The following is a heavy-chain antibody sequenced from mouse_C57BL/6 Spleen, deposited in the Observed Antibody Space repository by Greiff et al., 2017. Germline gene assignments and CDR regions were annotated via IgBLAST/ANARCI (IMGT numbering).Heavy chain of an antibody. CDR3: TSCGRSAY. V-gene: IGHV14-4*01. CDR1: GFNIKDDY. Sequence: VQLQQSGAELVRPGASVKLSCTASGFNIKDDYMHWVKQRPEQGLEWIGWIDPENGDTEYASKFQGKATITADTSSNTAYLQLSSLTSEDTAVYYCTSCGRSAYWGQGTLVTVTA. J-gene: IGHJ3*01. CDR2: IDPENGDT.